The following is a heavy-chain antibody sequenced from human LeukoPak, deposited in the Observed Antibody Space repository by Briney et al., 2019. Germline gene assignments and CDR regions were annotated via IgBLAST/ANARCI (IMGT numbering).Heavy chain of an antibody. Sequence: PGGSLRLSCTGSGFIFGDYAMNWVRQAPGKGLEWVGVIRSKAYAGTAEYAASVKGRFTTSRDDSKSIAYLQMSSLKTEDTAVYYCTSDEAEDTSYWGQGTLVTVSS. CDR1: GFIFGDYA. CDR2: IRSKAYAGTA. D-gene: IGHD1-26*01. J-gene: IGHJ4*02. CDR3: TSDEAEDTSY. V-gene: IGHV3-49*04.